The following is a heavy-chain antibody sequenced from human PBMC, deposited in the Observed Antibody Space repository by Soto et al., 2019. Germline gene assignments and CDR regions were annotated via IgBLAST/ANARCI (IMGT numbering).Heavy chain of an antibody. CDR3: ARRYGSAIDY. D-gene: IGHD1-26*01. CDR2: IYYSGST. J-gene: IGHJ4*02. Sequence: PSETLSLTCTGSGGSISSYYWSWIRQPPGKGLEWIGYIYYSGSTNYNPSLKSRVTISVDTSKNQFSLKLSSVTAADTAVYYCARRYGSAIDYWGQGTLVTVS. CDR1: GGSISSYY. V-gene: IGHV4-59*08.